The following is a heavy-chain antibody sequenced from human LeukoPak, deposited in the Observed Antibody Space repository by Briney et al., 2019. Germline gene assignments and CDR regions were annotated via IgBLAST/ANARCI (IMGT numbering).Heavy chain of an antibody. CDR3: SRLSITIGEYLYGIRAYSFEN. Sequence: PSQTLSLTCAASGFSFSRYDWSWVRQPPGKGLEWIAEINHSGRSNYNPSLQGRVTISVDTSKYQFSLELSSVTAADTACYYCSRLSITIGEYLYGIRAYSFENWGQGTLVTVSS. CDR1: GFSFSRYD. J-gene: IGHJ4*02. CDR2: INHSGRS. V-gene: IGHV4-34*01. D-gene: IGHD3-10*01.